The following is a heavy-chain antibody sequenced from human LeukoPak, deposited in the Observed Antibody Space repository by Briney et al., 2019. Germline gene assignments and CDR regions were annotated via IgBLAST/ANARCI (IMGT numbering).Heavy chain of an antibody. CDR3: AKDCYYDSSGYHY. V-gene: IGHV3-23*01. CDR1: GFTFSSYA. D-gene: IGHD3-22*01. CDR2: ISGSGGST. Sequence: GGSLRLSCAASGFTFSSYAMSWVRQAPGKELEWVSAISGSGGSTYYADSVKGRFTISRDNSKNTLYLQMNSLRAEDTAVYYCAKDCYYDSSGYHYWGQGTLATVSS. J-gene: IGHJ4*02.